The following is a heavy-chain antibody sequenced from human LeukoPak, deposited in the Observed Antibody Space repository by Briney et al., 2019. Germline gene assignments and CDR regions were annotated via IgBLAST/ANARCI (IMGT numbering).Heavy chain of an antibody. CDR1: GGSISSYY. J-gene: IGHJ6*02. CDR2: IYTSGST. D-gene: IGHD2-2*01. Sequence: SETLSLTCTVSGGSISSYYWSWIRQPAGKGLEWIGRIYTSGSTNYNPSLKCRVTMSVDTSKNQFSLKLSSVTAADTAVYYCARVSVPADSYYYYYYGMDVWGQGTTVTVSS. CDR3: ARVSVPADSYYYYYYGMDV. V-gene: IGHV4-4*07.